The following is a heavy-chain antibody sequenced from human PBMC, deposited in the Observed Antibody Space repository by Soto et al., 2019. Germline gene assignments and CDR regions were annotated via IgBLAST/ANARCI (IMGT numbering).Heavy chain of an antibody. CDR1: GGSISSYY. CDR2: IYYSGST. V-gene: IGHV4-59*08. Sequence: SETLSLTCTVSGGSISSYYWSWIRQPPGKGLEWIGYIYYSGSTNYNPSLKSRVTISVDTSKNQFSLKLSSVTAADTAVYYCARHEWSSGYDAFYYYYYMDVWGKGTTVTVSS. J-gene: IGHJ6*03. CDR3: ARHEWSSGYDAFYYYYYMDV. D-gene: IGHD5-12*01.